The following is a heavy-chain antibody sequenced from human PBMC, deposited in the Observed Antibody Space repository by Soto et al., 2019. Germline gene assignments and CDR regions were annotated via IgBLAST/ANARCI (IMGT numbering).Heavy chain of an antibody. D-gene: IGHD3-9*01. CDR2: IAYSGYT. V-gene: IGHV4-31*03. CDR1: GGSIRNDNFY. CDR3: ARDLEGIVTGRGAFVS. Sequence: QVQLQESGQGLVTPSQTLSLTCTVSGGSIRNDNFYWSYLRQRPGKGLEWIGYIAYSGYTFYQPSLTRRVGISVDPSNNQFYLTLKSVTAADTAVYYCARDLEGIVTGRGAFVSWGRGTLVTVSS. J-gene: IGHJ3*02.